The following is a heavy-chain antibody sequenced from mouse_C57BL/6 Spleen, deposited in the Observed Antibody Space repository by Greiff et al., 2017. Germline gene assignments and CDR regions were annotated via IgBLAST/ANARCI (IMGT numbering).Heavy chain of an antibody. CDR2: IYPGSGST. D-gene: IGHD1-1*01. CDR3: ARPRCYDGSSYEAMDY. J-gene: IGHJ4*01. V-gene: IGHV1-55*01. CDR1: GYTFTSYW. Sequence: QVQLQQSGAELVKPGASVKMSCKASGYTFTSYWITWVKQRPGQGLEWIGDIYPGSGSTNYNEKFKSKATLTVDTSSSTAYMQLSSLTSEDSAVYYCARPRCYDGSSYEAMDYWGQGTSVTVSS.